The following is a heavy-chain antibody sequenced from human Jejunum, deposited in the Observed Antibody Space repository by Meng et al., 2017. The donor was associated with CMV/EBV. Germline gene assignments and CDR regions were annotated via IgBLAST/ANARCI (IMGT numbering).Heavy chain of an antibody. CDR3: ARGTGSGSWLIDS. CDR1: GFTFSSFP. CDR2: IPFYGNNE. Sequence: ASGFTFSSFPLRLVRRAPGKGLEWVAVIPFYGNNEHYADSVKGRFTISRDNSKNTLYLQVNSLRLEDTGVYYCARGTGSGSWLIDSWGQGTLVTVSS. D-gene: IGHD6-13*01. V-gene: IGHV3-30*04. J-gene: IGHJ4*02.